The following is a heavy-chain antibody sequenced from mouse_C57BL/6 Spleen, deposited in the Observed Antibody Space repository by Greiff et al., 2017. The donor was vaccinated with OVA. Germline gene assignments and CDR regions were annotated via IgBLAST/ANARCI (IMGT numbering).Heavy chain of an antibody. V-gene: IGHV1-39*01. CDR2: INPNYGTT. J-gene: IGHJ3*01. CDR3: AMGYRDWFAY. CDR1: GYSFTDYN. Sequence: EVQLQQSGPELVKPGASVKISCKASGYSFTDYNMNWVKQSHGKSLEWIGVINPNYGTTSYNQKFKGKATLTVYPSSSTAYMQRNSLTSEDSAVYYCAMGYRDWFAYWGQGTLVTVSA. D-gene: IGHD2-14*01.